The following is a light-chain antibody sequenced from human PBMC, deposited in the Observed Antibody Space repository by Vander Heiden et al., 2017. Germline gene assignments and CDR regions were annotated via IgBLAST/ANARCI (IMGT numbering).Light chain of an antibody. CDR1: CSDTGANP. CDR3: AARDGSLRVVV. Sequence: SVLPQPPSASGAPGQRVTISCSGGCSDTGANPVNWHPQLPGTPPKLLLHNNDQRASEVPGRFSGSKSGTSATLASGGHRAEDEADYYCAARDGSLRVVVFGGGTKLTVL. CDR2: NND. V-gene: IGLV1-44*01. J-gene: IGLJ2*01.